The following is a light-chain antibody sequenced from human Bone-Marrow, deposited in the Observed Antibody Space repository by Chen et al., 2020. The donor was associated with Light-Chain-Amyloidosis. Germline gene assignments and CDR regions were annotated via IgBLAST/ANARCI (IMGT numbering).Light chain of an antibody. J-gene: IGLJ2*01. CDR1: TSDIGTYDF. V-gene: IGLV2-23*02. CDR3: ASYAKGNIVV. CDR2: NIS. Sequence: SPRPPPPSVSGPPGRWFTSSCTGTTSDIGTYDFVSWYQQFPDRAPKLIIFNISVRSSGTSRRFSGSKSGNTASLTISGLQPDDEGVYFCASYAKGNIVVFGGGSTLTV.